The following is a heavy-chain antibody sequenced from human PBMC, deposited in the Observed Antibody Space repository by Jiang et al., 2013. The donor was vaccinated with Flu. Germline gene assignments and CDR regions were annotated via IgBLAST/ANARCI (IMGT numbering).Heavy chain of an antibody. CDR3: AKDHGGNYYYGMDV. D-gene: IGHD4-23*01. CDR2: ISYDGSNK. CDR1: GFTFSSYG. J-gene: IGHJ6*02. Sequence: ASGFTFSSYGMHWVRQAPGKGLEWVAVISYDGSNKYYADSVKGRFTISRDNSKNTLYLQMNSLRAEDTAVYYCAKDHGGNYYYGMDVWGQGTTVTVSS. V-gene: IGHV3-30*18.